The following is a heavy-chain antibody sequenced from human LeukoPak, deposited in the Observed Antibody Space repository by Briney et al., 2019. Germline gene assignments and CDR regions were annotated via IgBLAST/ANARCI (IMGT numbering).Heavy chain of an antibody. J-gene: IGHJ6*03. CDR2: IYYTGTT. V-gene: IGHV4-59*01. CDR3: ARGPYYYLDV. CDR1: GGSISSDY. Sequence: PSETLSLTCSVSGGSISSDYWSWIRQPPGKGLEWIGYIYYTGTTNYNSSLKSRGTISVDRSKHLFSLKLSSVIAADTAVYYCARGPYYYLDVWGKGTTVTVSS.